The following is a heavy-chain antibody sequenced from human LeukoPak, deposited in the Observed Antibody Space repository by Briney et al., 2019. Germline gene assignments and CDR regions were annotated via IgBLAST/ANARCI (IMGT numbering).Heavy chain of an antibody. Sequence: GGSLRLSCAASGFTFSSYAMSWVRQAPGKGLEWVSAISGSGGSTYFADSVKGRFTISRDNPKNTLYLQMNSLRAEDTAVYYCARSSRGSRVLVDYWGQGTLVTVSS. J-gene: IGHJ4*02. CDR3: ARSSRGSRVLVDY. D-gene: IGHD3-16*01. CDR1: GFTFSSYA. V-gene: IGHV3-23*01. CDR2: ISGSGGST.